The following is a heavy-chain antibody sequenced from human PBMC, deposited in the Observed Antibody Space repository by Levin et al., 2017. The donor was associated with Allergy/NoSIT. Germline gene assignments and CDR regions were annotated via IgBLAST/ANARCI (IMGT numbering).Heavy chain of an antibody. J-gene: IGHJ3*02. D-gene: IGHD1-14*01. CDR2: ISVTGSSI. CDR3: ARATASDAFDI. V-gene: IGHV3-48*03. Sequence: SLKISCAASGLSVSNYEMNWVRQAPGKGLEWISYISVTGSSIQYSDSVKGRFTISRDNAENSVYLQMNSLRVEDTAVYYCARATASDAFDIWGLGTVVTVSS. CDR1: GLSVSNYE.